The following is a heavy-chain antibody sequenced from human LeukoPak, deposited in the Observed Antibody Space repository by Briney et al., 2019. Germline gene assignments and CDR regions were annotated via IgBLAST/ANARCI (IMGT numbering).Heavy chain of an antibody. CDR1: GFTFSSYS. D-gene: IGHD3-22*01. J-gene: IGHJ3*02. Sequence: GGSLRLSCAASGFTFSSYSMNWVRQAPGKGLEWASSISSSSSYIYYADSVKGRFTISRDNATNSLYLQMNSLRAEDTAVYYCARSRLDYYDSSGYPYAFDIWGQGTMVTVSS. V-gene: IGHV3-21*01. CDR2: ISSSSSYI. CDR3: ARSRLDYYDSSGYPYAFDI.